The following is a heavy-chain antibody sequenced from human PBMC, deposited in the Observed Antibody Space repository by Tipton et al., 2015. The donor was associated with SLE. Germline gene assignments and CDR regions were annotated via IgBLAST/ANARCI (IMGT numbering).Heavy chain of an antibody. CDR2: VNHRGST. Sequence: TLSLTCAVYGASFSGFSWSWIRQTPGKGLEWIGEVNHRGSTTYNPSLKSRVTISVDTSKNQFSLKLNSVTAADTAVYYCARGYKQLSRQWLATVYMDVWGKGTTVTVS. V-gene: IGHV4-34*01. J-gene: IGHJ6*03. CDR3: ARGYKQLSRQWLATVYMDV. D-gene: IGHD6-19*01. CDR1: GASFSGFS.